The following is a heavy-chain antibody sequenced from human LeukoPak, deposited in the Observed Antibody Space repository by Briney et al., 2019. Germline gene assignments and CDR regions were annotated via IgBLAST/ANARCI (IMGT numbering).Heavy chain of an antibody. J-gene: IGHJ4*02. V-gene: IGHV3-33*01. CDR2: IWFDGNKK. Sequence: GKSLRLSCAASGFMFNSYGMHWVRQAPGKGLEWVAAIWFDGNKKYYADSVKGRFTISRDNSMNTLYLQLNSLRGEDTAVYYCARGPGSGTYWAFDYWGQGTLVTVSS. CDR3: ARGPGSGTYWAFDY. CDR1: GFMFNSYG. D-gene: IGHD1-26*01.